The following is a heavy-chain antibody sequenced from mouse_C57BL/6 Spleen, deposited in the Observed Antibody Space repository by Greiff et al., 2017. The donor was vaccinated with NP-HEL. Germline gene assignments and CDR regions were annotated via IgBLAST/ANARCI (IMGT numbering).Heavy chain of an antibody. J-gene: IGHJ3*01. CDR1: GYAFSSSW. CDR2: IYPGDGDT. V-gene: IGHV1-82*01. D-gene: IGHD2-5*01. Sequence: QVQLQQSGPELVKPGASVKISCKASGYAFSSSWMNWVKQRPGKGLEWIGRIYPGDGDTNYNGKFKGKATLTADKSSSTAYMQLSSLTSEDSAVYFCARGNYSNPAYWGQGTLVTVSA. CDR3: ARGNYSNPAY.